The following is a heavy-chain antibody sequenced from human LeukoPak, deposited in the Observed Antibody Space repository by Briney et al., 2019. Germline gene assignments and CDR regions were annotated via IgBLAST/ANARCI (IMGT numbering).Heavy chain of an antibody. Sequence: PGGSLRLSCAASGFTFTSYGIHWVRQAPGKGLEWVAFIRYDGSKKYYADSVKGRFTISRDNSKNTLYLQMNSLRAEDTAVYYCAKEMRYYDSSGYPPDAFDIWGQGTMVTVSS. CDR2: IRYDGSKK. CDR3: AKEMRYYDSSGYPPDAFDI. J-gene: IGHJ3*02. D-gene: IGHD3-22*01. CDR1: GFTFTSYG. V-gene: IGHV3-30*02.